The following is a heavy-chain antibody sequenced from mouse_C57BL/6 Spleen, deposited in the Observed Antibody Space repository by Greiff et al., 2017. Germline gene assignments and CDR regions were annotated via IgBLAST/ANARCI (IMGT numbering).Heavy chain of an antibody. Sequence: QVQLQQSGPGLVQPSPSLSITCTVSGFSLTSYGVHWVRQSPGKGLEWLGVIWRGGSTDYNAAFMSRMSITKDNSKSQVFFKMNSLQADDAAIYYCATHYYSNYEDAMDYWGQGTSVTVSS. CDR1: GFSLTSYG. CDR2: IWRGGST. J-gene: IGHJ4*01. CDR3: ATHYYSNYEDAMDY. D-gene: IGHD2-5*01. V-gene: IGHV2-5*01.